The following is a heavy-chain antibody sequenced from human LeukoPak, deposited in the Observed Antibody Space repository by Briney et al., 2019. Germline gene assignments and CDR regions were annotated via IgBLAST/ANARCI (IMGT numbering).Heavy chain of an antibody. CDR2: IYHSGST. D-gene: IGHD2-21*02. CDR1: GYSISSGHY. Sequence: SETLSLTCAVSGYSISSGHYWGWIRQPPGKGLEWIGSIYHSGSTYYNPSLKSRVTISVDTSKNQFSLKLSSVTAADTAVYYCARVMVVVTAKYNWFDPWGQGTLVTVSS. J-gene: IGHJ5*02. V-gene: IGHV4-38-2*01. CDR3: ARVMVVVTAKYNWFDP.